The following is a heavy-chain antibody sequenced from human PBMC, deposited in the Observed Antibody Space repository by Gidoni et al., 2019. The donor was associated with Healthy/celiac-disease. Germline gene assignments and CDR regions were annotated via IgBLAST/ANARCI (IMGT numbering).Heavy chain of an antibody. Sequence: QITLKESGPTLVKPTQTLTLTCTFSGFSLSTRGVGVGWIRQPPGKALEWLALIYWDDDKRYSPSLKSRLTITKDTSKNQVVLTMTNMDPVDTATYYCAHRLSIAAAGIEMEYWFDPWGQGTLVTVSS. J-gene: IGHJ5*02. D-gene: IGHD6-13*01. CDR3: AHRLSIAAAGIEMEYWFDP. V-gene: IGHV2-5*02. CDR1: GFSLSTRGVG. CDR2: IYWDDDK.